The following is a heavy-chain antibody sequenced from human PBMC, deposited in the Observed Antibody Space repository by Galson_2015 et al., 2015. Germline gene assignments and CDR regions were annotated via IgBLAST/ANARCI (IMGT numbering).Heavy chain of an antibody. J-gene: IGHJ4*02. CDR3: ARHGVGAAPPGY. Sequence: SLRLSCAASGFTFSSYGMHWVRQAPGKGLEWVAYISFDGSDKDYADSLKGRFTISRDNSKNTLYLHMNSLRAEDTAVYYCARHGVGAAPPGYWGQGTLVTVSS. CDR1: GFTFSSYG. D-gene: IGHD6-6*01. CDR2: ISFDGSDK. V-gene: IGHV3-33*01.